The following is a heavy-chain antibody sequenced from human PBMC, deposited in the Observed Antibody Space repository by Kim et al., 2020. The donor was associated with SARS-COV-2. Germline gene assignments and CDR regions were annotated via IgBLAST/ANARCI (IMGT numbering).Heavy chain of an antibody. V-gene: IGHV4-34*01. CDR3: ASGEPPNKRWVQDRRRNWFDP. Sequence: SETLSLTCAVYGGSFSGYYWCWIRQPQGKGLEWIGEINHSGSTNYNQSLTSRVTISVDTSKNQFSLKLSLVTAADTAVYYCASGEPPNKRWVQDRRRNWFDPWGQRTLVTVSS. CDR1: GGSFSGYY. J-gene: IGHJ5*02. D-gene: IGHD1-1*01. CDR2: INHSGST.